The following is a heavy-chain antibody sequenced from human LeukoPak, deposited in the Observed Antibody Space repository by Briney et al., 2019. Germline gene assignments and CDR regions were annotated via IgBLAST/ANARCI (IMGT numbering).Heavy chain of an antibody. V-gene: IGHV3-7*01. D-gene: IGHD1-26*01. CDR1: GFTFSSYG. Sequence: PGGSLRLSCAASGFTFSSYGMHWVRQAPGKGLEWEANIKQDGSEKYYVDSVKGRFTISRDNAKNSLYLQMNSLRAEDTAVYYCARERGIVGATSIFDYWGQGTLVTVSS. CDR2: IKQDGSEK. J-gene: IGHJ4*02. CDR3: ARERGIVGATSIFDY.